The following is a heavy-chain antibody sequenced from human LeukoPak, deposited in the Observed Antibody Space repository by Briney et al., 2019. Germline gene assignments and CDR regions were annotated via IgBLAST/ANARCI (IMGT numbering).Heavy chain of an antibody. CDR1: GGSISSYY. V-gene: IGHV4-59*12. J-gene: IGHJ4*02. CDR3: ARAYYDILTGYYT. CDR2: IYYSGST. Sequence: PSETLSLTCTVSGGSISSYYWSWIRQPPGKGLEWIGYIYYSGSTNYSPSLKSRVTISVDTSKNQFSLKLSSVTAADTAVYYCARAYYDILTGYYTWGQGTLVTVSS. D-gene: IGHD3-9*01.